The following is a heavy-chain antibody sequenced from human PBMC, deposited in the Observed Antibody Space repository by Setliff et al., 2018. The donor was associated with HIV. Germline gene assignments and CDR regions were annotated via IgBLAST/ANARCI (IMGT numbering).Heavy chain of an antibody. D-gene: IGHD2-21*02. CDR2: IHASGKA. V-gene: IGHV4-61*05. CDR3: ATLDPSGGNFLAY. J-gene: IGHJ4*02. Sequence: KTSETLSLTCTVSGGSISSSTYYWSWIRQSPGKGLEWIGYIHASGKANYNPSLKSRVTISLDTSKMQLSLRLTSVTAADTAVYYCATLDPSGGNFLAYWGQGTLVTVSS. CDR1: GGSISSSTYY.